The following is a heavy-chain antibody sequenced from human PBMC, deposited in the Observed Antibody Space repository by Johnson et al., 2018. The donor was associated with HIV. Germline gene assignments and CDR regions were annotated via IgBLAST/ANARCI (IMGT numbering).Heavy chain of an antibody. V-gene: IGHV3-66*01. CDR1: GFAVRSKD. D-gene: IGHD3-16*02. J-gene: IGHJ3*02. Sequence: QLVESGGGLVQPGRSLKLSCAASGFAVRSKDMNWVRQAPGKGLEWVSLIYTDGRTYYADSVKGRFTISRDNSKNTLYLQMNSLRAEDTAVYYCARVDRSWAFDIWGQGTMVTVSS. CDR3: ARVDRSWAFDI. CDR2: IYTDGRT.